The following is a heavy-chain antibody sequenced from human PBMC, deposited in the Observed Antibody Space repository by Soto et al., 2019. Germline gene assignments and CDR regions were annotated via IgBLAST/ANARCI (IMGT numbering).Heavy chain of an antibody. Sequence: PGGSLRLSCAASGFTFSSYAMSWVRQAPGKGLEWVSGISASGGSTYYEDSAKGRFTISRDNSKNTLYLQMSSLRAEDTAIYYCAKEKSVAGFLDPWGQGTLVTVSS. V-gene: IGHV3-23*01. J-gene: IGHJ5*02. D-gene: IGHD3-3*01. CDR3: AKEKSVAGFLDP. CDR2: ISASGGST. CDR1: GFTFSSYA.